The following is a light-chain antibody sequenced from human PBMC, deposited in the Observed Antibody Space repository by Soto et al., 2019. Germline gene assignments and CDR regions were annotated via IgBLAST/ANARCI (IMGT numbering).Light chain of an antibody. CDR3: QQYATYWT. CDR1: QSISPW. CDR2: KAS. V-gene: IGKV1-5*03. J-gene: IGKJ1*01. Sequence: DIQRTQSPSTPSASVGDRVTITCRASQSISPWLAWYQQIPGEAPKLLIYKASSLESWVPSRFSGSGSGTEFTLTISSLQPDDVATYYCQQYATYWTFGQGTKVEIK.